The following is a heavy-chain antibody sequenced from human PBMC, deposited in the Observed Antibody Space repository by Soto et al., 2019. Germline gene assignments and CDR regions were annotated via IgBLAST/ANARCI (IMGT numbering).Heavy chain of an antibody. V-gene: IGHV3-74*01. CDR2: ISPDGSTI. CDR1: GFTLSSYW. CDR3: TRVISGSSGLFDY. D-gene: IGHD1-26*01. Sequence: EVQVVEAGGDLVQPGGSLRLSCVGSGFTLSSYWMHWVPQAPGKGLVWVSRISPDGSTINYADFVKGRFTISRDNAKNTLYLQMDSLRAEDTALYYCTRVISGSSGLFDYWGQGALVTVSS. J-gene: IGHJ4*02.